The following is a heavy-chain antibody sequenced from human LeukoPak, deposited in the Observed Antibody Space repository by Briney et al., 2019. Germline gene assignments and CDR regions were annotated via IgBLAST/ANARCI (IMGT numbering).Heavy chain of an antibody. V-gene: IGHV4-39*01. CDR1: GGSISSSSYY. CDR3: ARRRDYDIRGVVRPYYFGY. J-gene: IGHJ4*02. D-gene: IGHD3-9*01. Sequence: PSETLSLTCTVSGGSISSSSYYWGWIRQPPGKGLEWIGSIYYSGSTYYNPSLKSRVTISVDTSKNQFSLKLSSVTAADAAVYYCARRRDYDIRGVVRPYYFGYWGQGTLVTVSS. CDR2: IYYSGST.